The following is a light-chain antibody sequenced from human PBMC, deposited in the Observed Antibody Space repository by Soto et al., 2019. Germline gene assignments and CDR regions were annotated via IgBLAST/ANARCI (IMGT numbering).Light chain of an antibody. J-gene: IGKJ5*01. Sequence: DIVLTQSPGTLSLSPGDRAILSFRASQSISINLAWYQQKPGQAPRLLIYAASNRATGVPARFSGSWSGTEFTLTISSLRSEDFAVYYCQQYNNWITFGQGTRLEI. CDR1: QSISIN. CDR3: QQYNNWIT. CDR2: AAS. V-gene: IGKV3-15*01.